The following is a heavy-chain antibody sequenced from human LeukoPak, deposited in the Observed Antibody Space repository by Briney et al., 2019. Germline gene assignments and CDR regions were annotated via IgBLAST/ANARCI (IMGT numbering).Heavy chain of an antibody. Sequence: SETLSLTCTVSGGSISSYYWSWIRQPPGKGLEWIGSIYHSGSTYYNPSLKSRVTISVDTSKNQFSLKLSSVTAADTAVYYCARGYYYGSGTLFDYWGQGTLVTVSS. CDR1: GGSISSYY. CDR2: IYHSGST. CDR3: ARGYYYGSGTLFDY. D-gene: IGHD3-10*01. V-gene: IGHV4-38-2*02. J-gene: IGHJ4*02.